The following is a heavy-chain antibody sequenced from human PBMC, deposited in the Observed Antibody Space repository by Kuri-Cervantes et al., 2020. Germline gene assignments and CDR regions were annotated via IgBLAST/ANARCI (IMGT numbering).Heavy chain of an antibody. J-gene: IGHJ5*02. CDR2: ISNNGADT. CDR3: ARQNRGYDERLDL. Sequence: LSLTCAASGFTFSSNDMNWVHQSTGKGLEWVSVISNNGADTFYADSVRGRFTISRDNAKNSLYLQMNSLRAEDTAVYYCARQNRGYDERLDLWGQGTLVTVSS. D-gene: IGHD5-12*01. V-gene: IGHV3-21*01. CDR1: GFTFSSND.